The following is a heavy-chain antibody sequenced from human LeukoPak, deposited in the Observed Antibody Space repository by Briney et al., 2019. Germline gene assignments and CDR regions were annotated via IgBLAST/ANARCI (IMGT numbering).Heavy chain of an antibody. CDR2: ISSSSSYI. V-gene: IGHV3-21*01. D-gene: IGHD6-6*01. CDR1: GFTFSSYS. J-gene: IGHJ6*02. Sequence: GGSLRLSCAASGFTFSSYSMNWVRQAPGKGLEWVSSISSSSSYINYADSVKGRFTISRDNAKHSLYLQMNSLRAEDTAVYYCARALGARSRYYYGMDVWGQGTTVAVSS. CDR3: ARALGARSRYYYGMDV.